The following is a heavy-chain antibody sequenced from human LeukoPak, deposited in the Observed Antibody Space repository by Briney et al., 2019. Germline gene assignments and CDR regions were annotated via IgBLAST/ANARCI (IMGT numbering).Heavy chain of an antibody. CDR3: ARGLKGNYYSGSGTYRWFAP. CDR2: MNPKSGNT. Sequence: ASVKVSCKASGYTFTNYDINWVRQATGQGLEWMGWMNPKSGNTGYAQTFKGRVTITTNTSITTVFMELSSLRSEDTAVYYCARGLKGNYYSGSGTYRWFAPWGQGTLVTVSS. D-gene: IGHD3-10*01. CDR1: GYTFTNYD. J-gene: IGHJ5*02. V-gene: IGHV1-8*03.